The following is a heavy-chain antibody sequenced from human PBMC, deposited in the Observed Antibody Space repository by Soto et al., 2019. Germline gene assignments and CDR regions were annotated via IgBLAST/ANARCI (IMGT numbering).Heavy chain of an antibody. J-gene: IGHJ6*02. CDR2: MNPNSGNT. CDR3: ARPISSFFFSGCFEKHEYVLAF. CDR1: GYTFTSYD. V-gene: IGHV1-8*01. D-gene: IGHD2-8*02. Sequence: GASVKVSCKASGYTFTSYDINWVRQATGQGLEWMGWMNPNSGNTGYAQKFQGRVTMTRNTSISTAYMELSSLRSEDTAVYYCARPISSFFFSGCFEKHEYVLAFWAQGTT.